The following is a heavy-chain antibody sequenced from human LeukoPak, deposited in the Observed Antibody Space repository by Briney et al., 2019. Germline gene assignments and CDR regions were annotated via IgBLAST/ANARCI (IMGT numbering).Heavy chain of an antibody. CDR1: GGSISSGDYY. Sequence: SETLSLTCTVSGGSISSGDYYWSWIRQPPGKGLEWIGEINHSGSTNYDPSLKSRVTISVDTSKNQFSLKLSSVTAADTAVYYCARGIIAVAGTRANYFDYWGQGTLVTVSS. J-gene: IGHJ4*02. CDR3: ARGIIAVAGTRANYFDY. CDR2: INHSGST. D-gene: IGHD6-19*01. V-gene: IGHV4-39*07.